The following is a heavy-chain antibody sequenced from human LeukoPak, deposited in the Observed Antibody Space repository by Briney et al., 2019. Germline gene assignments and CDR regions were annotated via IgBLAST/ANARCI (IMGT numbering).Heavy chain of an antibody. V-gene: IGHV3-74*03. D-gene: IGHD3-10*01. CDR3: VRDETRASGLGDN. CDR2: INRDGSST. Sequence: GRSLRLSCAASGFTFSSYWMHWVRQAPGNGLVWVSRINRDGSSTTYADSVKGRFTISRDNAKNTLYLQMNSLRAEDTAVYYCVRDETRASGLGDNWGQGTLVTVSP. J-gene: IGHJ4*02. CDR1: GFTFSSYW.